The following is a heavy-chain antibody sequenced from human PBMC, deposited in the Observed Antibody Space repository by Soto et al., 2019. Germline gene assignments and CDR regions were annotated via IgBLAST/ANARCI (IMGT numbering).Heavy chain of an antibody. V-gene: IGHV1-46*01. D-gene: IGHD3-22*01. CDR1: GYTFTSYY. J-gene: IGHJ3*01. Sequence: ASVKVSCKASGYTFTSYYMHWVRQAPGQGLEWMGKINPSGGSTSYAQKFQGRVTMTRDTSTSTVYMELSSLRAEDTAVYYCARDQLYYNDISGRPLNAFDVWGQGTMVTVSS. CDR3: ARDQLYYNDISGRPLNAFDV. CDR2: INPSGGST.